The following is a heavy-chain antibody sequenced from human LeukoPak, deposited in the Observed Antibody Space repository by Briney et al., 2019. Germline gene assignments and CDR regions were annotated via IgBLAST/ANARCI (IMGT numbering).Heavy chain of an antibody. CDR1: GGSISSYY. J-gene: IGHJ4*02. Sequence: SEALSLTCTVSGGSISSYYWSWIRQPPGKGLEWIGYIYYSGSTNYNPSLKSRVTISVDTSKSQFSLKLSSVIAADTAVYYCARDAVGGLFDYWGQGTLVTVSS. V-gene: IGHV4-59*01. CDR3: ARDAVGGLFDY. CDR2: IYYSGST. D-gene: IGHD6-25*01.